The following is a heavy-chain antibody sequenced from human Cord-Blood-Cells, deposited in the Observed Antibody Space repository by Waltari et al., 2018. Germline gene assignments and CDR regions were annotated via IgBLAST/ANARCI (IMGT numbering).Heavy chain of an antibody. V-gene: IGHV4-59*01. J-gene: IGHJ4*02. Sequence: QVQLQESGPGLVKPSETLSLTCTVSVGSISSSYWSWIRQPPGKGLEWIGYIYYSGSTNYNPPLKSRVTISVDTSKNQFSLKLSSVTAADTAVYYCARGWGSDYWGQGTLVTVSS. CDR3: ARGWGSDY. D-gene: IGHD7-27*01. CDR1: VGSISSSY. CDR2: IYYSGST.